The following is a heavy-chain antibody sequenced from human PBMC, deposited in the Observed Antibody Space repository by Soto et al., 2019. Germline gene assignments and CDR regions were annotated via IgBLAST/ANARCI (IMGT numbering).Heavy chain of an antibody. CDR3: ATVFDL. J-gene: IGHJ5*02. CDR2: IDTDGGGT. V-gene: IGHV3-74*01. Sequence: EVQLVGSGGGLVQPGGSLRVSCTASGFTLRSHRIHWVRQAPGKGLEWVSRIDTDGGGTSYADSVKGRFTISTVNAKNTVYLQMNGLRAADTAVYYCATVFDLWGQGTLVTVSS. CDR1: GFTLRSHR.